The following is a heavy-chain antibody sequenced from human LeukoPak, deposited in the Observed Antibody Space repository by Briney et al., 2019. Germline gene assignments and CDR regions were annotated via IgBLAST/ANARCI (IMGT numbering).Heavy chain of an antibody. CDR3: ARDRGHCRGGTCFAYGFDL. CDR1: GFSFSEHY. V-gene: IGHV3-11*01. CDR2: ISGSGDSI. Sequence: PGGSLRLSCIASGFSFSEHYMNWPRQAPGRGLAWVSFISGSGDSIHYTDSVKGRFPVSRDNGKDALYLQMDSLRAEDTAVYYCARDRGHCRGGTCFAYGFDLWGQGTVVSVSP. J-gene: IGHJ3*01. D-gene: IGHD2-15*01.